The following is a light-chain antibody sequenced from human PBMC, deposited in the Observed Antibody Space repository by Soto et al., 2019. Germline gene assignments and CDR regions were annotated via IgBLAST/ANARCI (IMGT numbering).Light chain of an antibody. Sequence: QSALTQPASVSGSPGQSITISCTGTSSDVGSYNLVSWYQQHPGKAPKLMIYEGSKRPSGVSNRFSGSKSGNTASLTISGLQAEDEADYYCCSYARSSTSVVFGGGTKLPVL. CDR1: SSDVGSYNL. CDR3: CSYARSSTSVV. V-gene: IGLV2-23*01. CDR2: EGS. J-gene: IGLJ2*01.